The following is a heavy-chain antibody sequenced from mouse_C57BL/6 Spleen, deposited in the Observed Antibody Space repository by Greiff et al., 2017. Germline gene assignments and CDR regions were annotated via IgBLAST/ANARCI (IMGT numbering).Heavy chain of an antibody. CDR3: ARGGYGSGCEGGFDY. CDR2: INPNNGGT. Sequence: EVQLQQSGPELVKPGASVKMSCKASGYTFTDYNMHWVKQSHGKSLEWIGYINPNNGGTSYNQKFKGKDTLTVNKSSSTAYREVRSLTSEDSAVYYCARGGYGSGCEGGFDYWGQGTTLTVSA. D-gene: IGHD1-1*01. CDR1: GYTFTDYN. J-gene: IGHJ2*01. V-gene: IGHV1-22*01.